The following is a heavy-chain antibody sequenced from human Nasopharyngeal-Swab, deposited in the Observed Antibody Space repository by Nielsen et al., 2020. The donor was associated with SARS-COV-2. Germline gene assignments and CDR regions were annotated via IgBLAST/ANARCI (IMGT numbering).Heavy chain of an antibody. CDR2: IYYSGST. CDR3: ARTDITMVRGVVRYFDL. J-gene: IGHJ2*01. D-gene: IGHD3-10*01. Sequence: WIRQHPGKGLEWIGSIYYSGSTNYNPSLKSRVTISVDTSKNQFSLKLSSVTAADTAVYYCARTDITMVRGVVRYFDLWGRGTLVTVSS. V-gene: IGHV4-59*01.